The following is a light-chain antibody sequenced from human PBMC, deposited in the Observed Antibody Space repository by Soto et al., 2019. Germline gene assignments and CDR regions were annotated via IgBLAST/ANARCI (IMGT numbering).Light chain of an antibody. CDR2: DAS. J-gene: IGKJ1*01. Sequence: EIVMTQSPAILSVSPGEGATLSCRASRSVGNTLAWYQQKPGQAPRLLIYDASNRATGIPARFSGSGSGTDFTLTISSLEPEDFAVYYCQQRSNWPTFGQGTKVEIK. CDR1: RSVGNT. V-gene: IGKV3-11*01. CDR3: QQRSNWPT.